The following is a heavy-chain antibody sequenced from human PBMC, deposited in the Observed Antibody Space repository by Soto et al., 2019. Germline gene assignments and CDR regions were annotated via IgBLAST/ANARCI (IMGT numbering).Heavy chain of an antibody. CDR3: AKDGGH. Sequence: EVQLLESGGGLVQPGGSLRLSCAASGFTFSSYAMSWVRQGPGKGLEWVSGISSGGGSTYYADSVKGRFTIYRDNFKNALYVQMNSLRVDDTAVYYCAKDGGHWGQGTLVTVSA. CDR2: ISSGGGST. CDR1: GFTFSSYA. V-gene: IGHV3-23*01. J-gene: IGHJ4*02.